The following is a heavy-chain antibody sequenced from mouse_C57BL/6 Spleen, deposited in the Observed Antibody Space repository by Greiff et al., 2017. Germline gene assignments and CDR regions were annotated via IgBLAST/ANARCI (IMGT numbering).Heavy chain of an antibody. CDR3: ARKYYGSSFFDY. V-gene: IGHV1-42*01. CDR1: GYSFTGYY. Sequence: EVQLQQSGPELVKPGASVKISCKASGYSFTGYYMNWVKQSPEKSLEWIGEINPSTGGTTYNRKFKAKATLTVDKSSSTAYMQLKSLTSEDSAVYYCARKYYGSSFFDYWGQGTTLTVSS. D-gene: IGHD1-1*01. J-gene: IGHJ2*01. CDR2: INPSTGGT.